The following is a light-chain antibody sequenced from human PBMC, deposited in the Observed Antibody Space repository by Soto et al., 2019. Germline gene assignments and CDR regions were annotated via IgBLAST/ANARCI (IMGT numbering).Light chain of an antibody. CDR1: QSVSSS. J-gene: IGKJ5*01. V-gene: IGKV3-15*01. Sequence: IVMKQSPATRTVSPEQRATLSSIASQSVSSSLAWYQQKPGQAPRLLIYDASTRATGIPARFSGSGSGTEFTLTISSLQSEDFAVYYCQQYHNWPPITFGQGTRLEI. CDR2: DAS. CDR3: QQYHNWPPIT.